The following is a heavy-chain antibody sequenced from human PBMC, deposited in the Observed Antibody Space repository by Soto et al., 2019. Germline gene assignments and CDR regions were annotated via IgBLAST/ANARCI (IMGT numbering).Heavy chain of an antibody. CDR1: GGSISSGGYY. V-gene: IGHV4-31*03. D-gene: IGHD6-6*01. Sequence: SETLSLTCTVSGGSISSGGYYWSWIRQHPGKGLEWIGYIYYSGSTYYNPSLKSRVTISVDTSKNQFSLKLSSVTAADTAVYYCARLSGPKLAARPWGQGTLVTVSS. CDR3: ARLSGPKLAARP. CDR2: IYYSGST. J-gene: IGHJ5*02.